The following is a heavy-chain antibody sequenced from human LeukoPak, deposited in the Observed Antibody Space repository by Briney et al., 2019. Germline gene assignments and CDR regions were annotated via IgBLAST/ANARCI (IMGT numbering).Heavy chain of an antibody. CDR3: ATYSSSWYFDY. V-gene: IGHV4-59*01. Sequence: KPSETLSLTCTVSGGSISSYYWSWIRQPPGKGLEWIGYIYYSGSTNYNPSLKSRVTISVDTSKNQFSLKLSSVTDADTAVYYCATYSSSWYFDYWGQGTLVTVSS. CDR2: IYYSGST. D-gene: IGHD6-13*01. J-gene: IGHJ4*02. CDR1: GGSISSYY.